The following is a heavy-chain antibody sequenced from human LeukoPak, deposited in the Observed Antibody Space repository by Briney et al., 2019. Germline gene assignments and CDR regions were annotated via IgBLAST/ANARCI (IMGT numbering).Heavy chain of an antibody. J-gene: IGHJ4*02. CDR1: GFTFSSYA. CDR3: AKVLVLVSANRYYFDY. CDR2: ISGSGGST. V-gene: IGHV3-23*01. D-gene: IGHD2-15*01. Sequence: GGSLRLSCAASGFTFSSYAMSWVRQAPGKGLEWVSAISGSGGSTYYADSVKGRFTISRDNSKNTLYLQMNSLRAEDTAVYYCAKVLVLVSANRYYFDYWGQGTLVTVSS.